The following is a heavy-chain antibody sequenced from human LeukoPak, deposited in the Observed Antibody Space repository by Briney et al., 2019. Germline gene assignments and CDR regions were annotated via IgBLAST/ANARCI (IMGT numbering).Heavy chain of an antibody. CDR2: FYIREGT. J-gene: IGHJ3*01. Sequence: PSETLSLTCSVSGASINSDRYWWNWIRQPAGKGLEWIGRFYIREGTTYNPSLKSRVTISVDTSQNQFCLRLSSVTAADTAVYYCASLGSLVWGQGTMVTVSS. D-gene: IGHD7-27*01. V-gene: IGHV4-61*02. CDR3: ASLGSLV. CDR1: GASINSDRYW.